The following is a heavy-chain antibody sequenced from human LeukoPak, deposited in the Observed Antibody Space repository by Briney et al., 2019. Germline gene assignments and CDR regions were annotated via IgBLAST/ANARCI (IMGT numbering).Heavy chain of an antibody. CDR1: GFSFSSYA. D-gene: IGHD4-23*01. J-gene: IGHJ3*02. CDR3: AKDGGNSYAFDI. CDR2: ISGSGGST. Sequence: PGGSLRLSCAASGFSFSSYAMSWVRQAPGQGLEWVSGISGSGGSTYYEDSVKGRFTISRDNSKNTLYLQMDSLRAEDTAVYYCAKDGGNSYAFDIWSQGTVVTVSS. V-gene: IGHV3-23*01.